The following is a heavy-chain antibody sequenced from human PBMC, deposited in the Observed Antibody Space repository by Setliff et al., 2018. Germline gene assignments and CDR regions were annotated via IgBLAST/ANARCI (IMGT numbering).Heavy chain of an antibody. V-gene: IGHV1-46*01. CDR2: IYPSGGTT. CDR1: GYTFTSYY. J-gene: IGHJ4*02. CDR3: ARADYVWGSYRQYYFDY. D-gene: IGHD3-16*02. Sequence: ASVKVSCKASGYTFTSYYMHWVRQAPGQGLEWMGIIYPSGGTTSYAQKFQGRVTMTRYTSTSTVYMELSSLRSEDTAVYYCARADYVWGSYRQYYFDYWGQGTLVTVSS.